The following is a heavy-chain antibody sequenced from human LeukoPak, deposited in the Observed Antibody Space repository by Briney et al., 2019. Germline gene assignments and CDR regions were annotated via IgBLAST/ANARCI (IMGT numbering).Heavy chain of an antibody. CDR1: GGSFSGYY. V-gene: IGHV4-34*01. D-gene: IGHD3-10*01. CDR3: ARNASYYGSGSYYNIPLDY. Sequence: SETLSLTCAVYGGSFSGYYWSWIRQPPGKGLEWIGEINHSGSTNYNPSLKSRVTISVDTSKNQFSLKLSSVTAADTAVYYCARNASYYGSGSYYNIPLDYWGQGTLVTVSS. J-gene: IGHJ4*02. CDR2: INHSGST.